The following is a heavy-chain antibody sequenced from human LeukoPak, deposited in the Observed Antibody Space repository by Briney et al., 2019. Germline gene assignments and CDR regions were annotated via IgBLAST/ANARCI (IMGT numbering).Heavy chain of an antibody. CDR1: GGSISSHY. CDR3: ARGGTTVTPGLLWFDP. D-gene: IGHD4-17*01. CDR2: IYYSGST. V-gene: IGHV4-59*11. Sequence: PSETLSLTCSVSGGSISSHYWSWVRQPPGKGLEWVWYIYYSGSTKYNPSLKSRVTISVDTSKNQFSLKLSSVTAADTAVYYCARGGTTVTPGLLWFDPWGQGTLVTVSS. J-gene: IGHJ5*02.